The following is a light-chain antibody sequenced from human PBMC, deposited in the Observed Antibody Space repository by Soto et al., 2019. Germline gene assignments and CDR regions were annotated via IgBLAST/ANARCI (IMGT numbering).Light chain of an antibody. V-gene: IGLV1-47*01. Sequence: QSVLTQPPSVSGTPGQRVTISCSGSSSNIGSNYVYWYQQLPGTAPKLLIYRNNQRPSGVPDRFSGSKSGTSASLASSGLRSEDEADYYCAAWDDSIVVFGGGTKLTVL. CDR3: AAWDDSIVV. CDR1: SSNIGSNY. J-gene: IGLJ2*01. CDR2: RNN.